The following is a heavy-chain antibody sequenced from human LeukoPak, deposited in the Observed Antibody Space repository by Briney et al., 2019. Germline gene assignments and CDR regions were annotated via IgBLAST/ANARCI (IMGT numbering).Heavy chain of an antibody. CDR1: GFSISSGDYY. CDR3: ARVGTAGDFTYLDY. V-gene: IGHV4-30-4*08. CDR2: IYYSGST. J-gene: IGHJ4*02. Sequence: SQTLSLTCTVSGFSISSGDYYWSWIRQPPGKGLEWVGYIYYSGSTYYNPSLKSRVTISVDTSKNQFSLKLSSVTAADTAVYYCARVGTAGDFTYLDYWGQGTLVTVSS. D-gene: IGHD3-3*01.